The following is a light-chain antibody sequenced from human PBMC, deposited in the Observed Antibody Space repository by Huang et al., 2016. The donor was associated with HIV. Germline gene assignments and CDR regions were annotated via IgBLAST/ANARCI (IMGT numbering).Light chain of an antibody. CDR1: QGISNY. CDR3: QKYNSAPWT. CDR2: AAA. Sequence: DIQLTQSPSSLSASAGDRVTISCRASQGISNYLAWYQQKPGKVPKLLIYAAATLQSGVPSRFSGSGSGTDFTLTSSSLQPEDVATYYCQKYNSAPWTFGQGTKVEIK. J-gene: IGKJ1*01. V-gene: IGKV1-27*01.